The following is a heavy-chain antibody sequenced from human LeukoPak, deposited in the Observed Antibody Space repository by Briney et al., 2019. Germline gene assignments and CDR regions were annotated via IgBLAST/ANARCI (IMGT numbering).Heavy chain of an antibody. Sequence: PGGSLSLSCAASGFTFSDFWMHWVRQAPGKGLVWVSRINSDESSTEYADSVKGRFTISRDNAKNTLYLQMNSLRAEDTAVYYCARGWVPSDITMNWGQGTMVTVSS. D-gene: IGHD3-22*01. CDR1: GFTFSDFW. CDR2: INSDESST. J-gene: IGHJ3*01. V-gene: IGHV3-74*01. CDR3: ARGWVPSDITMN.